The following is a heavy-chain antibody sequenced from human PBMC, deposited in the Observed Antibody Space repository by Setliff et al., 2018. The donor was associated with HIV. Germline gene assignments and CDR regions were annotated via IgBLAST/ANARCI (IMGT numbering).Heavy chain of an antibody. CDR2: IYYSGST. Sequence: PSETLSLTCAVYGGSFSNYYWSWIRQPPGRGLEWIGSIYYSGSTYYNPSLRGRVTISVDRSRNQFSLTLNSVTAADTAVYYCAGFPLSSSWYFYWGQGTLVTVSS. CDR1: GGSFSNYY. V-gene: IGHV4-59*04. J-gene: IGHJ4*02. CDR3: AGFPLSSSWYFY. D-gene: IGHD6-13*01.